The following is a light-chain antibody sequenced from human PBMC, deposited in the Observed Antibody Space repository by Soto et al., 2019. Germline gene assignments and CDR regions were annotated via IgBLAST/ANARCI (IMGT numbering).Light chain of an antibody. CDR2: DAS. Sequence: EIVMTQSPATLSLSPGERATLSCRASQSVGIAGAWYQQRPGQAPRLLIYDASYSATDIPPRFSGSGSGTDFTLTISSLEPEDFAVYYCQQRSSWPPPITFGQGTRLEIK. V-gene: IGKV3-11*01. J-gene: IGKJ5*01. CDR1: QSVGIA. CDR3: QQRSSWPPPIT.